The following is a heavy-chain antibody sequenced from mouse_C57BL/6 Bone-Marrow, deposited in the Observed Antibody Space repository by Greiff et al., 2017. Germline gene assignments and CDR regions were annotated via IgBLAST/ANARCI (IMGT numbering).Heavy chain of an antibody. Sequence: VKLQESGAELVMPGASVKLSCKASGYTFTSYWMHWVKQRPGQGLEWIGEIDPSDSYTNYNQKFKGKSTLTVDKSSSTAYMQLSSLTSEDSAVYYCARDRYAAWFAYWGQGTLVTVSA. J-gene: IGHJ3*01. V-gene: IGHV1-69*01. CDR2: IDPSDSYT. CDR3: ARDRYAAWFAY. D-gene: IGHD2-14*01. CDR1: GYTFTSYW.